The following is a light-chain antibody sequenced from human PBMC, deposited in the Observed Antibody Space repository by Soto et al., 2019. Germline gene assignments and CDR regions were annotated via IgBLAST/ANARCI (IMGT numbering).Light chain of an antibody. J-gene: IGKJ2*01. CDR1: QSINNY. CDR3: QQSYSTPPT. V-gene: IGKV1-39*01. Sequence: DIQMTQSPSSLSASLGDRVTITCRASQSINNYLAWYQQKPGKAPKHLIYTTSSCQSEVASRFSGSASGTDLTLTISSRQPEDFATYYWQQSYSTPPTVGQGTKLEI. CDR2: TTS.